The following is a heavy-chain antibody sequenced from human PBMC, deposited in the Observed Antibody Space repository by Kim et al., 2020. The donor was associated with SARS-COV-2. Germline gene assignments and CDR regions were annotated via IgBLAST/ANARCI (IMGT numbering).Heavy chain of an antibody. CDR1: GGSISSYY. CDR2: IYYSGST. D-gene: IGHD2-15*01. V-gene: IGHV4-59*01. CDR3: ARTRRCSGGSCYDRSFGYNWFDP. J-gene: IGHJ5*02. Sequence: SETLSLTCTVSGGSISSYYWSWIRQPPGKGLEWIGYIYYSGSTNYNPSLKSRVTISVDTSKNQFSLKLSSVTAADTAVYYCARTRRCSGGSCYDRSFGYNWFDPWGQGTLVTVSS.